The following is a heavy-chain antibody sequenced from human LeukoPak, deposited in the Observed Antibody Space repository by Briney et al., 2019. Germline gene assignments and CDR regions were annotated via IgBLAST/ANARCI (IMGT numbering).Heavy chain of an antibody. CDR1: GGTFSSYA. J-gene: IGHJ6*03. V-gene: IGHV1-69*13. Sequence: ASVKVSCKASGGTFSSYAISWVRQAPGQGLEWMGGIIPIFGTANYAQKFQGRVTITADESTSTAYMELSSLRSEDTAVYYCARLEAALQWDYYYYYMDVWGKGTTVTISS. CDR2: IIPIFGTA. D-gene: IGHD6-19*01. CDR3: ARLEAALQWDYYYYYMDV.